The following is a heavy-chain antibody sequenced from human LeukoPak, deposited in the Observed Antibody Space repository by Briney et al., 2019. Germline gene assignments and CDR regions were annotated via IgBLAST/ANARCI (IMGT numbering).Heavy chain of an antibody. CDR2: FDRGSLDT. J-gene: IGHJ4*02. CDR3: AKADRGWGVITKD. CDR1: GFTLSDYP. V-gene: IGHV3-23*01. D-gene: IGHD3-10*01. Sequence: GGSLRLSCAASGFTLSDYPMTWVRQAPGKGLQWVSLFDRGSLDTYYAEYVKGRFTISRDNSKETLYLQMNSLRAEDTAVYYCAKADRGWGVITKDWGQGTLVTVSS.